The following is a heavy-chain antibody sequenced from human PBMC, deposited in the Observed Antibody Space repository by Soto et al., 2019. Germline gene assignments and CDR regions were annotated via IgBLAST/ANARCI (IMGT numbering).Heavy chain of an antibody. CDR1: GYAFTTYG. CDR3: ARGRYVDY. V-gene: IGHV1-18*01. CDR2: ISDHNGNT. D-gene: IGHD1-1*01. Sequence: QVHLVQSGAEVKKPGASVKVSCKGSGYAFTTYGITWVRQAPGQGLECMGLISDHNGNTNYAQKLQGRVTVTIDTSTSTAYMDLRSLEYDESAVYYCARGRYVDYWGQGALVTVSS. J-gene: IGHJ4*02.